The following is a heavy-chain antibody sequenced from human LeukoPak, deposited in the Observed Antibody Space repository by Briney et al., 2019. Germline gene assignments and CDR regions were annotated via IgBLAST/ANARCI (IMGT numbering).Heavy chain of an antibody. CDR3: AKYCSGDCSRRTFDC. V-gene: IGHV3-7*03. CDR1: GFSFSDYW. Sequence: GGSLRLSCATSGFSFSDYWMNWVRQAPGKGLEWVANIKQDGSEKYYVDSVKGRFTISRDNAKNTLYLQMSSLRAEDTAIYYCAKYCSGDCSRRTFDCWGQGTLVTVSS. CDR2: IKQDGSEK. J-gene: IGHJ4*02. D-gene: IGHD2-21*02.